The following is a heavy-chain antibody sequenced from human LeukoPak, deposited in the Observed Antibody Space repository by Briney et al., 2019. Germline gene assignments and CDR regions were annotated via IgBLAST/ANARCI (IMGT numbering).Heavy chain of an antibody. CDR3: ARGRYCGSTSCYTGALYYGMDV. CDR2: INHSGST. Sequence: PSETLSLTCAVYGGSFSGYYWSWIRQPPGKGLEWIGEINHSGSTNYNPSLKSRVTISVDTSKNQFSLKLSSVTAADTAVYYCARGRYCGSTSCYTGALYYGMDVWGKGTTVTVSS. D-gene: IGHD2-2*02. CDR1: GGSFSGYY. J-gene: IGHJ6*04. V-gene: IGHV4-34*01.